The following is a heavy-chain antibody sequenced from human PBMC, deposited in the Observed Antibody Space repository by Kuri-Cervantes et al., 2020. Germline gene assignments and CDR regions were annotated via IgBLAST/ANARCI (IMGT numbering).Heavy chain of an antibody. CDR2: IYYRGNT. V-gene: IGHV4-59*01. D-gene: IGHD1-20*01. J-gene: IGHJ5*02. Sequence: GSLRLSCTASGGSISSYYWSWIRQPPGKGLEWIGYIYYRGNTNYNPSLKSRVTISLDTSKNQFSLKLTSVTAADTAVYYCARERGISGITNWFDPWGQGTLVTVSS. CDR1: GGSISSYY. CDR3: ARERGISGITNWFDP.